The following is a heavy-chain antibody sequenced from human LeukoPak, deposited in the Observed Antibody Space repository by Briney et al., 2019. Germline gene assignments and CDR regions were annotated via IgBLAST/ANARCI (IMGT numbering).Heavy chain of an antibody. J-gene: IGHJ6*03. CDR3: ARSGYSSSWYSRYYYYYMDV. CDR1: GYSISSGYY. D-gene: IGHD6-13*01. Sequence: SETLSLTCTVSGYSISSGYYWGWIRQPPGKGLEWIGSIYHSGSTYYNPSLKSRVTISVDTSKNQFSLKLSSVTAADTAVYYCARSGYSSSWYSRYYYYYMDVWGKGTTVTVSS. V-gene: IGHV4-38-2*02. CDR2: IYHSGST.